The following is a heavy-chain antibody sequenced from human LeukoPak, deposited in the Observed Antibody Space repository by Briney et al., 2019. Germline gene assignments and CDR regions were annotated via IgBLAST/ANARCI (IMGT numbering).Heavy chain of an antibody. J-gene: IGHJ5*01. CDR2: ISRSSSTI. V-gene: IGHV3-48*01. D-gene: IGHD6-13*01. CDR1: GFTFSSHS. Sequence: PGGSLRLSCAASGFTFSSHSMNWVRQAPGKGLEWVSYISRSSSTIYYADSVKGRFTISRDNAKNSPYLQMNSLRAEDTAVYYCVGEGGYSSSWFGYWGQGTLVTVSS. CDR3: VGEGGYSSSWFGY.